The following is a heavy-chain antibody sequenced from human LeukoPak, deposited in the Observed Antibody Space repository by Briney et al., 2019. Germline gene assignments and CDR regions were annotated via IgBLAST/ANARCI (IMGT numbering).Heavy chain of an antibody. V-gene: IGHV1-46*01. CDR3: AREDTAMTQYYFDY. CDR2: INPSGGST. Sequence: ASVKVSCKASGGTFSSYAISWVRQAPGQGLEWMGIINPSGGSTSYAQKFQGRVTMTRDMSTSTVYMELSSLRSEDTAVYYCAREDTAMTQYYFDYWGQGTLVTVSS. J-gene: IGHJ4*02. CDR1: GGTFSSYA. D-gene: IGHD5-18*01.